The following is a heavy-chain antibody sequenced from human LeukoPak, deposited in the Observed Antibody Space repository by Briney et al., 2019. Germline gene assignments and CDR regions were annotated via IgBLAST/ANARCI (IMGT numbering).Heavy chain of an antibody. CDR3: ARTVGVYDSSGYYARRYFDY. V-gene: IGHV4-39*07. CDR1: GGSINSYY. CDR2: IYYSGST. D-gene: IGHD3-22*01. Sequence: SETLSLTCTVSGGSINSYYWSWIRQPPGKGLEWIGSIYYSGSTYYNPSLKSRVTISVDTSKNQFSLKLSSVTAADTAVYYCARTVGVYDSSGYYARRYFDYWGQGTLVTVSS. J-gene: IGHJ4*02.